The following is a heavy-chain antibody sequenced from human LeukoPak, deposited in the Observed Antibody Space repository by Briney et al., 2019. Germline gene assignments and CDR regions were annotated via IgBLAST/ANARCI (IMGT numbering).Heavy chain of an antibody. CDR1: GFTFSSYG. V-gene: IGHV3-30*18. CDR2: ISYDGSNK. D-gene: IGHD1-26*01. Sequence: GGSLRLSCAVSGFTFSSYGMHWVRQAPGKGLEWVTIISYDGSNKYYADSVKGRFTISRDNSKNTLYLQMSSLRVEDAAVYYCAKDPLSGSYSGSPDRHGWFDPWGQGTLVTVSS. CDR3: AKDPLSGSYSGSPDRHGWFDP. J-gene: IGHJ5*02.